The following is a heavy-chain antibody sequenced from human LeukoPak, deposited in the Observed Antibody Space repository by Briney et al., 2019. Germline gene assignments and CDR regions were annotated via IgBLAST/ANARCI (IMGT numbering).Heavy chain of an antibody. CDR3: ARGTGDYYDSSGHIDY. Sequence: ASVKVSCKASGYTFTSYGISWVRQAPGQGLEWMGWISAYNGNTNYAQKLQGRVTMTTDTSTSTAYMELRSLRSDDTAVYYCARGTGDYYDSSGHIDYWGQGTLVTVSS. CDR1: GYTFTSYG. V-gene: IGHV1-18*01. J-gene: IGHJ4*02. D-gene: IGHD3-22*01. CDR2: ISAYNGNT.